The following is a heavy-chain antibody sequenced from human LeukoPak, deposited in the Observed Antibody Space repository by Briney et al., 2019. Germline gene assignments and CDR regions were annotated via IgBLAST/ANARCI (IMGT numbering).Heavy chain of an antibody. CDR2: INNSGST. V-gene: IGHV4-34*01. J-gene: IGHJ3*02. D-gene: IGHD6-13*01. CDR3: GRETGSNTWYRAFDI. Sequence: SQTLSLTCTVYGGSFSGYYWSWIRHPPGEGLEWIGEINNSGSTNSNPSLKRRVTISVDTSKKKFSLKMSSVATAETARYNCGRETGSNTWYRAFDIWGQGIMVTVSS. CDR1: GGSFSGYY.